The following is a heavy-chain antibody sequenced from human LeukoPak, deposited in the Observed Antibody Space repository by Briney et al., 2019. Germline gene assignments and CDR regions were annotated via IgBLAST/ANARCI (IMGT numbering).Heavy chain of an antibody. CDR2: ICNDGST. Sequence: PGGSLRLSCEAPGFTASATYMTWARQAPGKGLKGAPVICNDGSTYYAASVKGRFTTSRDNFMNTLFLEMNSLRAEDTAVYYCARDVELSTNDPRGYFDYWGQGTLVTVSS. CDR1: GFTASATY. D-gene: IGHD1-7*01. J-gene: IGHJ4*02. CDR3: ARDVELSTNDPRGYFDY. V-gene: IGHV3-66*01.